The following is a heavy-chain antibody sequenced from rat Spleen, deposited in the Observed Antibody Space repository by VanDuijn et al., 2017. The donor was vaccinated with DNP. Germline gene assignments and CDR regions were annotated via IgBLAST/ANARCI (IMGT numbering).Heavy chain of an antibody. V-gene: IGHV5-7*01. CDR1: GFTFSDYN. D-gene: IGHD1-1*01. Sequence: EVQLVESGGGLVPPGRSLKLSCAGSGFTFSDYNMAWVRQAPKKGLEWVATISYDGSSTYYRDSVKGRFTVSRDNAKRTLYLQMDSLRSEDTATYYCARDSYSAPFDYWGQGVMVSVSS. J-gene: IGHJ2*01. CDR2: ISYDGSST. CDR3: ARDSYSAPFDY.